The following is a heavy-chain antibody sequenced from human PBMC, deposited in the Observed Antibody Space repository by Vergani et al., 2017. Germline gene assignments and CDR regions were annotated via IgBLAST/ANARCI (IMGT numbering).Heavy chain of an antibody. CDR3: ARDRIVVVPAAYYYYYGMDV. CDR2: IYYSGST. V-gene: IGHV4-59*01. CDR1: GGSISSYY. Sequence: QLLLQDSGPGLVKPSETLSLTCTVSGGSISSYYWSWIRQPPGKGLEWIGYIYYSGSTNYNPSLKSRVTISVDTSKNQFSLKLSSVTAADTAVYYCARDRIVVVPAAYYYYYGMDVWGQGTTVTVSS. J-gene: IGHJ6*02. D-gene: IGHD2-2*01.